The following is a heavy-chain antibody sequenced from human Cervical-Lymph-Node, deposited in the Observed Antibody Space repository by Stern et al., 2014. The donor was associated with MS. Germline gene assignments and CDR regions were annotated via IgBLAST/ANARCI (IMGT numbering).Heavy chain of an antibody. J-gene: IGHJ4*02. D-gene: IGHD2-15*01. Sequence: EVQLVESGAEVKKRGESLKISCKGSGYSFTSYWIGWVRQMPGKGLEWMGIIHPGDSDATYSPTFQGQVTISADKSISTAYLQWSSLKASDTAIYYCTRRLCNGGRCYLAFDYWGQGTLVTVAS. CDR2: IHPGDSDA. V-gene: IGHV5-51*01. CDR3: TRRLCNGGRCYLAFDY. CDR1: GYSFTSYW.